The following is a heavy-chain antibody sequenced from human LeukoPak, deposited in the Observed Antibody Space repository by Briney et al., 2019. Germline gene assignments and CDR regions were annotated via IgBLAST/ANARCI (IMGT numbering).Heavy chain of an antibody. CDR3: ARNEGIAVAGTGTFDY. CDR1: GGSISSSNW. D-gene: IGHD6-19*01. Sequence: SGTLSLTCAVSGGSISSSNWWSWVRQPPGKGLEWIGEIYHSGSTNYNPSLKSRVTISVDKSKNQFSLKLSSVTAADTAVYYCARNEGIAVAGTGTFDYWGQGTLVTVSS. V-gene: IGHV4-4*02. CDR2: IYHSGST. J-gene: IGHJ4*02.